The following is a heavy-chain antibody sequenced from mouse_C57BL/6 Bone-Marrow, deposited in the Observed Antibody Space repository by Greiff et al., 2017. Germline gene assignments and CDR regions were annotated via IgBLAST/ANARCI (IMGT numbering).Heavy chain of an antibody. V-gene: IGHV5-12*01. D-gene: IGHD1-1*01. Sequence: EVKLVESGGGLVQPGGSLKLSCAASGFTFSDYYMYWVRQTPEKRLEWVAYISNGGGSTYYPDTVKGRFTISRDNAKNTLYLQMSRLKSEDTAMYYCARGLFAWFAYWGQGTLVTVSA. CDR2: ISNGGGST. CDR3: ARGLFAWFAY. J-gene: IGHJ3*01. CDR1: GFTFSDYY.